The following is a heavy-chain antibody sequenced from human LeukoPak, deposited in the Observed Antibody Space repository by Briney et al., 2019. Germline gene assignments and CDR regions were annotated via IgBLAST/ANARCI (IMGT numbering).Heavy chain of an antibody. J-gene: IGHJ4*02. V-gene: IGHV3-33*01. CDR2: IWYDGSNK. D-gene: IGHD5-18*01. Sequence: TGGSLRLSCAASGFTFSSYGMHWVRQAPGKGLEWVAVIWYDGSNKYCADSVKRRFTISRDNSKNTLYLQMNSLRAEDTAVYYCARDTGGQLWWKGDFDYWGQGTLVTVSS. CDR1: GFTFSSYG. CDR3: ARDTGGQLWWKGDFDY.